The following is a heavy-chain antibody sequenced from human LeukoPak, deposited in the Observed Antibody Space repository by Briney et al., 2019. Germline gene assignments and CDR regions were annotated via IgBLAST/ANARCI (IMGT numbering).Heavy chain of an antibody. J-gene: IGHJ4*02. Sequence: GGSLRLSCAASGFTFSDYYMSWIRQAPGKGLEWVSYISSSGSTIYYADSVKGRFTISRDNAKNSLYLQMNSLRAEDTALYYCAKDLGWFGKLLSHAFDYWGQGTLVTVSS. V-gene: IGHV3-11*01. D-gene: IGHD3-10*01. CDR3: AKDLGWFGKLLSHAFDY. CDR1: GFTFSDYY. CDR2: ISSSGSTI.